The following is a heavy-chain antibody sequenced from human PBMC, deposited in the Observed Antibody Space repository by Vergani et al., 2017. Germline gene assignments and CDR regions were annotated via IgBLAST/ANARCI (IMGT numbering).Heavy chain of an antibody. Sequence: QVQLVQSGAEVKKPGASVKVSCKVSGYTLTELSMHWVRQAPGKGLEWMGGFDPEDGETNYAQKFQGRVTITADESTSTAYMELSSLRSEDTAVYYCARQDMEWLNWFDPWGQGTLGTVSS. J-gene: IGHJ5*02. D-gene: IGHD3-3*01. CDR3: ARQDMEWLNWFDP. CDR2: FDPEDGET. V-gene: IGHV1-24*01. CDR1: GYTLTELS.